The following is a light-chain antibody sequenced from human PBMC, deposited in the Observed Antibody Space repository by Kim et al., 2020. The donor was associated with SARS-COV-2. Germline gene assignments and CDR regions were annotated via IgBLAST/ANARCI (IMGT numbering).Light chain of an antibody. CDR3: QQHSAWPLT. V-gene: IGKV3D-20*02. J-gene: IGKJ4*01. CDR1: QSIRNDY. Sequence: ASQSIRNDYLAWYQQRPGQAPRLVIHEISKRASGVPDRFSGSGSGTDFTLTISSLQSEDSAVYYCQQHSAWPLTFGGGTKVEIK. CDR2: EIS.